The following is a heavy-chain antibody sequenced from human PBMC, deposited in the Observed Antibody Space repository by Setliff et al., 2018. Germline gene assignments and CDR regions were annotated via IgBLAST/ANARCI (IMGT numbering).Heavy chain of an antibody. V-gene: IGHV1-18*04. Sequence: ASVKVSCKTSGYTFNHYVINWVRQAPGQGLEWMGWISSYTGNTYYAQKFQGRITLTTDTSTATAYMELRSLESDDTAVYYCSRLVRYCTRTTCQRASGGEFWGQGTLVTVS. CDR3: SRLVRYCTRTTCQRASGGEF. J-gene: IGHJ4*02. CDR1: GYTFNHYV. CDR2: ISSYTGNT. D-gene: IGHD2-2*01.